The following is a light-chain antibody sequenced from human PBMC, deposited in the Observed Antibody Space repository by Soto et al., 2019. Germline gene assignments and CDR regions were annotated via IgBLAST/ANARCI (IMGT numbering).Light chain of an antibody. V-gene: IGLV2-8*01. CDR1: SSDVGGYNY. Sequence: QSALTQPPSASGSPGQSVTISCTGTSSDVGGYNYVSWYQQHPDKAPKVIIYEVSKRPSGVPDRFSGSKSGSTASLTVSGLQAEDADAYSCSSYAVTNIFVFGTGTKV. J-gene: IGLJ1*01. CDR2: EVS. CDR3: SSYAVTNIFV.